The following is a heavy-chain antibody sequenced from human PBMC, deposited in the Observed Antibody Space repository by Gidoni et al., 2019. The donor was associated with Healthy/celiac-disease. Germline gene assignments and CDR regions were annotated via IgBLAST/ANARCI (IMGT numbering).Heavy chain of an antibody. Sequence: QVQLVQSGAEVKKPGASVKVSCKASGYTFTGYSMHWVRQAPGQGLEWMGWIHPISGGTNYAQKFQCRVTRTRDTSISTANMELSRLRSDDTAGYYWASDCSCGSCPFYYWGQGTLVTVSS. V-gene: IGHV1-2*02. CDR3: ASDCSCGSCPFYY. D-gene: IGHD2-15*01. CDR1: GYTFTGYS. J-gene: IGHJ4*02. CDR2: IHPISGGT.